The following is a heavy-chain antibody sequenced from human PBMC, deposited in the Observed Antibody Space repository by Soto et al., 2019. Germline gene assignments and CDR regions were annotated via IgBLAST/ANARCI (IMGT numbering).Heavy chain of an antibody. CDR3: ARHSIEVVWRGFHF. D-gene: IGHD2-21*01. CDR1: TDSSSFTNSC. Sequence: PSETLSLTCTVSTDSSSFTNSCCGWIRQPPGRGLQWIGSSSYNGGTFYNPSLKGRVVISFDTSKKQSSLQVTSVTAADTAVYFCARHSIEVVWRGFHFWGQGSPVTVSS. J-gene: IGHJ4*02. V-gene: IGHV4-39*01. CDR2: SSYNGGT.